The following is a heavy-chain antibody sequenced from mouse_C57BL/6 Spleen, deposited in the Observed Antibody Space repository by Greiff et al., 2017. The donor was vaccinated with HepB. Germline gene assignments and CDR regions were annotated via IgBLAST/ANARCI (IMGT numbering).Heavy chain of an antibody. J-gene: IGHJ4*01. CDR2: IDPSDSYT. CDR3: ARSGTTVVATRYAMDY. CDR1: GYTFTSYW. Sequence: VQLQQPGAELVMPGASVKLSCKASGYTFTSYWMHWVKQRPGQGLEWIGEIDPSDSYTNYNQKFKGKSTLTVDKSSSTAYMQLSSLTSEDSAVYYCARSGTTVVATRYAMDYWGQGTSVTVSS. D-gene: IGHD1-1*01. V-gene: IGHV1-69*01.